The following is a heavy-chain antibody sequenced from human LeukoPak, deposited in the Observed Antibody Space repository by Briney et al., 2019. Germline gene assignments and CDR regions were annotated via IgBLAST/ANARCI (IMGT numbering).Heavy chain of an antibody. Sequence: PGGSLRLSCAASGFTFSSYEMNWVRQAPGKGLEWVSYISSSGSTIYYAASVKGRFTISRDNAKNSLSLQMNSLRAEDTAVYYCARGHSNYGDYFDYWGQGTLVTVSS. V-gene: IGHV3-48*03. J-gene: IGHJ4*02. D-gene: IGHD4-11*01. CDR2: ISSSGSTI. CDR1: GFTFSSYE. CDR3: ARGHSNYGDYFDY.